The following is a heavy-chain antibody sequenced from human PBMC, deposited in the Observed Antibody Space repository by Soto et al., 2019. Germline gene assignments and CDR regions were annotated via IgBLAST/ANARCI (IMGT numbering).Heavy chain of an antibody. CDR3: ARTPTP. V-gene: IGHV4-30-2*01. CDR2: IYHSGST. J-gene: IGHJ5*02. CDR1: GGSISSGGYS. Sequence: QLQLQESGSGLVKPSQTLSLTCAVSGGSISSGGYSWSWIRQPPGKCLEWIGYIYHSGSTYYNPXXXSRVTIXVDRSXXXXXXXXSSVXAAXXXXXXCARTPTPWGQGTLVTVSS. D-gene: IGHD1-26*01.